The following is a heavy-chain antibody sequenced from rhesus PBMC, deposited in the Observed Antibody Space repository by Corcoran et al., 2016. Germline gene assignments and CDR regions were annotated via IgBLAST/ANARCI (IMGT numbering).Heavy chain of an antibody. CDR1: GFTFSNYE. V-gene: IGHV3-100*02. CDR2: ISESGDTT. CDR3: TGYTQVGS. J-gene: IGHJ4*01. Sequence: DVQLVESGGGLVKPGGSLRLSCVASGFTFSNYEMHWVRQAPGKGLEWVSVISESGDTTKYADSVKGRFTISRDNAKNSLFLQMNSLRVDDTAVYYCTGYTQVGSWGQGVLVTVSS. D-gene: IGHD5-36*01.